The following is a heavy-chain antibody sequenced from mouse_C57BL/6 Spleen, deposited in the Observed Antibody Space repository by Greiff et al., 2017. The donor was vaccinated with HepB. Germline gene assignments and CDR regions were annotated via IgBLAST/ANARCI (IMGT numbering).Heavy chain of an antibody. V-gene: IGHV5-17*01. CDR1: GFTFSDYG. CDR2: ISSGSSTI. J-gene: IGHJ3*01. CDR3: ARPMGTGWFAY. Sequence: EVQRVESGGGLVKPGGSLKLSCAASGFTFSDYGMHWVRQAPEKGLEWVAYISSGSSTIYYADTVKGRFTISRDNAKNTLFLQMTSLRSEDTAMYYCARPMGTGWFAYWGQGTLVTVSA. D-gene: IGHD2-3*01.